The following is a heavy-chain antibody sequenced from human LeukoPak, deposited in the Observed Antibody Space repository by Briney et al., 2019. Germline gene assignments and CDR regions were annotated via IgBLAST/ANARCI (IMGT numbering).Heavy chain of an antibody. J-gene: IGHJ6*03. D-gene: IGHD3-16*01. V-gene: IGHV4-30-2*01. CDR2: IYHSGST. CDR1: GGSISSGGYY. Sequence: SQTLSLTCTVSGGSISSGGYYWSWIRQPPGKGLEWIGYIYHSGSTYYNPSLKSRVTISVDRSKNQFSLKPSSVTAADTAVYYCAREVTGTGPVVWYYYYMDVWGKGTTVTVSS. CDR3: AREVTGTGPVVWYYYYMDV.